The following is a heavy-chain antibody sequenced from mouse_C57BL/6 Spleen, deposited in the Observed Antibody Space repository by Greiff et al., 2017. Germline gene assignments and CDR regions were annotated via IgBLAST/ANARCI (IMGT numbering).Heavy chain of an antibody. D-gene: IGHD1-1*01. Sequence: EVQLQQSGPELVKPGASVKISCKASGYSFTDYNMNWVKQSNGKSLEWIGVINPNYGNTSYNQKFKGKATLTVAKTSSTAYMQLNILTSEDSAVYYCAYYYGSSYLYWYFGVWGTGATVTASS. CDR3: AYYYGSSYLYWYFGV. CDR2: INPNYGNT. CDR1: GYSFTDYN. V-gene: IGHV1-39*01. J-gene: IGHJ1*03.